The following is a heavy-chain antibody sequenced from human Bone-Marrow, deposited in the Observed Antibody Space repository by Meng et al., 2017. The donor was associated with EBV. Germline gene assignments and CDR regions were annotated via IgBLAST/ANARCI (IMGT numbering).Heavy chain of an antibody. CDR1: GYTFTGYY. CDR2: LIPMSGAP. CDR3: ASESGRGFTPDY. V-gene: IGHV1-69*01. Sequence: QVQLVQSGAEVKKPGASVKVSCKASGYTFTGYYMHWVRQAPGQGLEWMGGLIPMSGAPHYAQKFQDRVTITADESTSTHYMDLSGLRSEDTAVYYCASESGRGFTPDYWGQGTLVTVSS. J-gene: IGHJ4*02. D-gene: IGHD3-10*01.